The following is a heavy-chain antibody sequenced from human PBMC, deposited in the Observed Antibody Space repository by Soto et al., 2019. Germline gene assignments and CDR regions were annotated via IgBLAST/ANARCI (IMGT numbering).Heavy chain of an antibody. D-gene: IGHD1-26*01. CDR2: IWYDGSNK. Sequence: PEGSLRLSCAASGFTFSSYGMHWVRQAPGKGLEWVAVIWYDGSNKYYADSVKGRFTISRDNSKNTLYLQMNSLRAEDTAVYYCARDRSYRYYYYGMDVWGQGTTVTVSS. V-gene: IGHV3-33*01. CDR3: ARDRSYRYYYYGMDV. CDR1: GFTFSSYG. J-gene: IGHJ6*02.